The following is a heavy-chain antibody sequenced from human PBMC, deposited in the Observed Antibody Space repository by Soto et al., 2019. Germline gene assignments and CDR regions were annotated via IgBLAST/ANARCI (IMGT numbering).Heavy chain of an antibody. CDR1: GFTFSSFG. V-gene: IGHV3-30*18. D-gene: IGHD2-15*01. J-gene: IGHJ6*02. CDR2: SSYDGSDE. CDR3: EKNTRCFFNYYYYGMDV. Sequence: GGSLRLSCAASGFTFSSFGMHWVRQAPGKGLEWVAVSSYDGSDEYYADSVKGRFTISRDNPKNTLYLQMNSLRAEDTAVYYCEKNTRCFFNYYYYGMDVWGQGTTVTVSS.